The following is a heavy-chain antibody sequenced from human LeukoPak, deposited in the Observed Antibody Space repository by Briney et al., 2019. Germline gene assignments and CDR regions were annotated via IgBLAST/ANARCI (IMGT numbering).Heavy chain of an antibody. CDR1: GGSVSGYY. CDR3: ARDSTVTTEYYFDY. V-gene: IGHV4-34*01. Sequence: SETLSLTCAVDGGSVSGYYGSWIRQPPGKGREWIGEINHSGSTNYNLSLKSRFTISVDTSKNQFSLKLSSVTAADTAVYYCARDSTVTTEYYFDYWGQGTLVTVSS. J-gene: IGHJ4*02. D-gene: IGHD4-17*01. CDR2: INHSGST.